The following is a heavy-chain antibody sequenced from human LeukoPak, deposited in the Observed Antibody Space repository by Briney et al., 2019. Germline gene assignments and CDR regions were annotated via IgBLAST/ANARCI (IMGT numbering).Heavy chain of an antibody. CDR3: VRDWEWKAARNLFDP. V-gene: IGHV1-18*01. D-gene: IGHD6-6*01. CDR2: ISGDNVNT. CDR1: GYTFINYG. J-gene: IGHJ5*02. Sequence: ASVKVSCKASGYTFINYGISWVRQARGQGLEWMGWISGDNVNTYYAQKFLGRVIMTTDISTTTAYMELRSLRPDDTAVYYCVRDWEWKAARNLFDPWGQGTRVTVSS.